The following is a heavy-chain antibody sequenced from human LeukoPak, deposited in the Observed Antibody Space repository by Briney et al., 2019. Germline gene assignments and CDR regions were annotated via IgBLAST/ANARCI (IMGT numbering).Heavy chain of an antibody. J-gene: IGHJ6*03. V-gene: IGHV4-38-2*01. CDR3: ARLTGTTAYMDV. CDR1: GYSISSGYY. CDR2: IYHSGST. Sequence: SETLSLTCAVSGYSISSGYYWGWIRQPPGKGLEWIGSIYHSGSTYYNPSLKSRVTISVDTSKNQFSLKLSSVTAADTAVYYCARLTGTTAYMDVWGKGTTVTVSS. D-gene: IGHD4-11*01.